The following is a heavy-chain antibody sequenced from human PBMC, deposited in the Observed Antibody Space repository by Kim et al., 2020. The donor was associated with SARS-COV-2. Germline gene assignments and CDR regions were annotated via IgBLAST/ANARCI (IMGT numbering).Heavy chain of an antibody. CDR2: IYYSGST. Sequence: SETLSLTCTVSGGSISSYYWSWIRQPPGKGLEWIGYIYYSGSTNYNPSLKSRVTISVDTSKNQFSLKLSSVTAADTAVYYCARVSGDHGSRYFDYWGQGTLVTVSS. V-gene: IGHV4-59*01. D-gene: IGHD7-27*01. J-gene: IGHJ4*02. CDR3: ARVSGDHGSRYFDY. CDR1: GGSISSYY.